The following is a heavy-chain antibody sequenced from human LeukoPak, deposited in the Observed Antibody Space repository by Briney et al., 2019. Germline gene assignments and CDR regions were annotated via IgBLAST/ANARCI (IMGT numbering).Heavy chain of an antibody. CDR2: ISWNGGSI. Sequence: PGGSLRLSCAASGVTFDNYAMHWVRQAPGKGLELVSYISWNGGSIGYGDSVKGRFTISRDNAKNSLYLQMNSLRAEDTALYYCAKGQVGATGYFDYWGQGTLVTISS. CDR1: GVTFDNYA. CDR3: AKGQVGATGYFDY. V-gene: IGHV3-9*01. J-gene: IGHJ4*02. D-gene: IGHD1-26*01.